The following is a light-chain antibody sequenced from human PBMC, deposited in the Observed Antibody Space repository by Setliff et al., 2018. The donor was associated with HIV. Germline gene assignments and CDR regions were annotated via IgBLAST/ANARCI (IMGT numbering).Light chain of an antibody. CDR3: SSFTSSTTYV. J-gene: IGLJ1*01. CDR2: DVN. CDR1: SSDVGGYNF. V-gene: IGLV2-14*03. Sequence: QSALAQPASVSGSPGQSITISCTGTSSDVGGYNFVCWYQQHPGKAPKLMIYDVNERPSGVSNRFSGSKSGNTASLTISGLQAEDEADYYRSSFTSSTTYVFGTGTKVTVL.